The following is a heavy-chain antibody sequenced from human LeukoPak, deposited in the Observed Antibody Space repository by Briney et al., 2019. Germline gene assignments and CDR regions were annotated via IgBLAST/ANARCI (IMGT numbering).Heavy chain of an antibody. CDR2: TYYRSKWYN. D-gene: IGHD6-19*01. J-gene: IGHJ6*02. Sequence: SQTLSLTCAISGDSVTSNSATWNWIRQSPSRGLEWLGRTYYRSKWYNDYAVSVKSRITVNPDSSRNQFSLQLNSVTPEDTAVYYCARVPSPAVTGLMDVWGQGATVTVSS. CDR3: ARVPSPAVTGLMDV. V-gene: IGHV6-1*01. CDR1: GDSVTSNSAT.